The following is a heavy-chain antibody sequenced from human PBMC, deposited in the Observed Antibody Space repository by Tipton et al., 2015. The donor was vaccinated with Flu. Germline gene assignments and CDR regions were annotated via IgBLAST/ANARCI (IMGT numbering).Heavy chain of an antibody. Sequence: QSGPEVKKPGASVKVSCKASGYNFTNYAISWVRQAPGQGLEWMGWISAYNGHTNYAQKFQGRVTLTTDTSTTAAYMELRSLRSDDTGVYYCARDSRFDCTGGTCYGRKGYWLDPWGQGTLVTVSS. J-gene: IGHJ5*02. CDR2: ISAYNGHT. V-gene: IGHV1-18*01. D-gene: IGHD2-8*02. CDR3: ARDSRFDCTGGTCYGRKGYWLDP. CDR1: GYNFTNYA.